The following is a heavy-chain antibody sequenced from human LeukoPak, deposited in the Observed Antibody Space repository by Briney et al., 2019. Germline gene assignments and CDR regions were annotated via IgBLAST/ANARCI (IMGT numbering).Heavy chain of an antibody. D-gene: IGHD2-15*01. CDR1: GFTFNRYA. V-gene: IGHV3-23*01. CDR3: AKDQAPRAARVIYFDY. CDR2: ISGNGGST. Sequence: GGSLRLSCAASGFTFNRYAMSWVRQAPGKGLEWVSAISGNGGSTYYADSVKGRFTISRDNSKNTLYLQMNSLRAEDTAVYYCAKDQAPRAARVIYFDYWGQGNLVTVSS. J-gene: IGHJ4*02.